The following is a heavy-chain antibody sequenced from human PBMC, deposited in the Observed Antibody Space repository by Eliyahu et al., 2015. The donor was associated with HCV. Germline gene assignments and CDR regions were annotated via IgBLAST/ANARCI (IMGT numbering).Heavy chain of an antibody. V-gene: IGHV3-74*01. Sequence: EVQLVESGGGLVQPGGSLRLSCAASGFTFSSYWMHWVRQAPGKGLVWVSRINSDGSSTSYADSVKGRFTISRDNAKNTLYLQMNSLRAEDTAVYYCARDGERYCSSTSCYAGGYFDYWGQGTLVTVSS. J-gene: IGHJ4*02. D-gene: IGHD2-2*01. CDR3: ARDGERYCSSTSCYAGGYFDY. CDR1: GFTFSSYW. CDR2: INSDGSST.